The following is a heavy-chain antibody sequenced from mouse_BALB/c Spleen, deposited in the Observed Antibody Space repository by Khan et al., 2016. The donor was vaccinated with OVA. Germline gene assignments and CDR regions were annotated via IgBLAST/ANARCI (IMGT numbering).Heavy chain of an antibody. CDR1: GYTFITYW. Sequence: QSGAELAKPGAPVKMFCKASGYTFITYWILWVKQSPGKGLEWIGYINPSTGYTEYNQNFKDKDTLTADKSSRTAYMQLSSLTYEDSAVFSCTRRGLRWVFDYGGQGTTLTVSA. D-gene: IGHD1-1*01. CDR3: TRRGLRWVFDY. V-gene: IGHV1-7*01. J-gene: IGHJ2*01. CDR2: INPSTGYT.